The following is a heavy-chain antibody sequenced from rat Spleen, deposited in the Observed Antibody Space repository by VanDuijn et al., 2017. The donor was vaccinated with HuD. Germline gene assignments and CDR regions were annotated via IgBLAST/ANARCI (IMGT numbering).Heavy chain of an antibody. CDR3: VRHGGLRNWFAY. CDR1: KLNFSNYD. V-gene: IGHV5S13*01. CDR2: ISTGGTNT. Sequence: EVRLVESGGALVQPGRPLKISCADSKLNFSNYDMAWVRQTPARGLEWIASISTGGTNTYYRDSVKGRFTISRDDAQNTQYLQMDSLRCEDTATYYCVRHGGLRNWFAYWGQGTLVTVSS. J-gene: IGHJ3*01. D-gene: IGHD1-11*01.